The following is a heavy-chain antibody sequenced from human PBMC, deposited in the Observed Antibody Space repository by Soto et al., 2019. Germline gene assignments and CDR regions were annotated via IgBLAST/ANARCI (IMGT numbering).Heavy chain of an antibody. CDR1: GYTFTSYG. Sequence: ASVKVSCKASGYTFTSYGISWVRQAPGQGLEWMGWISAYNGNTNYAQKLQGRVTMTTDTSTSTAYMELRSLRSDDTAVYYCAREPGAYYDSSGYFLLDYWGQGTLVTVSS. V-gene: IGHV1-18*01. CDR3: AREPGAYYDSSGYFLLDY. J-gene: IGHJ4*02. CDR2: ISAYNGNT. D-gene: IGHD3-22*01.